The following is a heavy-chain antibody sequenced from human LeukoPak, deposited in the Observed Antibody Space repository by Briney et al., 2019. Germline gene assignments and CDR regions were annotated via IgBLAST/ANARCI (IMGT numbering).Heavy chain of an antibody. V-gene: IGHV1-69*13. CDR3: AKDLDPPEWLPHQRFYGMDV. CDR1: GGTFSSYA. D-gene: IGHD3-3*01. J-gene: IGHJ6*02. CDR2: IIPIFGTA. Sequence: GASVKVSCKASGGTFSSYAISWVRQAPGQGLEWMGGIIPIFGTANYAQKFQGRVTITADESTSTAYMELSSLRSEDTAVYYCAKDLDPPEWLPHQRFYGMDVWGQGTTVTASS.